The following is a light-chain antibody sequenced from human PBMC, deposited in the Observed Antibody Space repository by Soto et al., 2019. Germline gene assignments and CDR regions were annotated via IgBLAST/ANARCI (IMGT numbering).Light chain of an antibody. V-gene: IGKV3-20*01. J-gene: IGKJ5*01. CDR3: QQHRTSPIT. Sequence: ETVLTQSPGTLSLSPGERATLSCRASQSITNNYLAWYQQKPGQAPRLLIYGASSRVTGIPDRFSGCGSGTDFTLTSSRLEPEDVAVYYWQQHRTSPITFGQGTRLEIK. CDR2: GAS. CDR1: QSITNNY.